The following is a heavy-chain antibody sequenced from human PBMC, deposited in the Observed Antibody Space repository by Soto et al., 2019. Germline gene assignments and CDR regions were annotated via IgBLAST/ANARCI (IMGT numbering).Heavy chain of an antibody. J-gene: IGHJ4*02. CDR1: GGSISSYY. CDR3: ARESCSGGSCYGDFDY. CDR2: IYYSGST. Sequence: SETLSLTRTVSGGSISSYYWSWIRQPPGKGLEWIGYIYYSGSTNYNPSLKSRVTISVDTSKNQFSLKLSSVTAADTAVYYCARESCSGGSCYGDFDYWGQGTLVTVSS. V-gene: IGHV4-59*01. D-gene: IGHD2-15*01.